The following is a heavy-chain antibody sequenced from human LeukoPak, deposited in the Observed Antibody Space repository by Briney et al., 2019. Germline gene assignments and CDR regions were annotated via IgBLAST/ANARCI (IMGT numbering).Heavy chain of an antibody. CDR2: ISYDGSNK. CDR3: ARDSGD. V-gene: IGHV3-30*04. J-gene: IGHJ4*02. Sequence: GGSLRLSCAASGFTFSSYAMHWVRQAPGKGLEWVAVISYDGSNKYYADSVKGRFTISRDNSKNTLYLQMNSLRAEDTAVYYCARDSGDWGQGTLVAVSS. CDR1: GFTFSSYA.